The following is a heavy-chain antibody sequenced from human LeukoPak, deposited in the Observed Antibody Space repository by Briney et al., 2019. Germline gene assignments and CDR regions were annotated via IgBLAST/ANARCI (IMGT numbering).Heavy chain of an antibody. CDR1: GYTFTNYY. CDR3: AGEYTGNGYFDY. Sequence: ASVKVSCKASGYTFTNYYMHWVRRAPGQGLEWMATINPSGGGTSYAQKFQGRVTMTGDMSTSTVYMELSSLRSEDTAVYYCAGEYTGNGYFDYWGQGTLVTVSS. CDR2: INPSGGGT. J-gene: IGHJ4*02. V-gene: IGHV1-46*01. D-gene: IGHD4-23*01.